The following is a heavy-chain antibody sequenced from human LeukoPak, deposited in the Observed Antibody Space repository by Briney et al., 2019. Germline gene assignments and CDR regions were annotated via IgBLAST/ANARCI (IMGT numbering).Heavy chain of an antibody. Sequence: GGSLRLSCAASGFIFSSYSMNWVRQAPGKGLEWVSSISSSSSYIFYADSVKGRFTISRDNAKNSLYLQMNSLRAEDTAVYYCVRRMGSSWYYFDYWGQGTLVTVSS. CDR2: ISSSSSYI. V-gene: IGHV3-21*01. J-gene: IGHJ4*02. CDR1: GFIFSSYS. CDR3: VRRMGSSWYYFDY. D-gene: IGHD6-13*01.